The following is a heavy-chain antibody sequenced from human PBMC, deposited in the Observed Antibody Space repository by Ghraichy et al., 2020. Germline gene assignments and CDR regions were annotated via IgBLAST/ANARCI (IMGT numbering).Heavy chain of an antibody. CDR3: ARHAIFGDNWFDP. D-gene: IGHD3-3*01. J-gene: IGHJ5*02. Sequence: SETLSLTCTVSGGSISSSSYYWGWIRQPPGKGLEWIGSIYYSGSTYYNPSLKSRVTISVDTSKNQFSLKLSSVTAADTAVYYCARHAIFGDNWFDPWGQGTLVIVSS. V-gene: IGHV4-39*01. CDR1: GGSISSSSYY. CDR2: IYYSGST.